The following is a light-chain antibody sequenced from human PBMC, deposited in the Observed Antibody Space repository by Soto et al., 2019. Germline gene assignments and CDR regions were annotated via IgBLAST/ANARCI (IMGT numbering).Light chain of an antibody. Sequence: EIVLTQSPGTLSLSPGERATLSCRASQSVRSTYLAWFQQKPGQAPRLLIYGASSRATGIPDRFSGSGSGTGFTLTISRLESEDSAVYCCQQYGNSPWTFGRGTKVEIK. CDR1: QSVRSTY. J-gene: IGKJ1*01. CDR2: GAS. CDR3: QQYGNSPWT. V-gene: IGKV3-20*01.